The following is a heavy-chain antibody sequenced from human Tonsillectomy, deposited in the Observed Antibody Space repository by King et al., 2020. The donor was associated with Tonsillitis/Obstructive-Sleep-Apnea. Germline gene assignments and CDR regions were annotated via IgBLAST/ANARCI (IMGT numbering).Heavy chain of an antibody. Sequence: VQLVESGGGLVKPGGSLRLSCVASGFTFSSYWMHWVRQAPGKGLVWVSRINSDGSTSTYADSVKGRFTISRDNAKNTLYLQVNSLRAEDTAVYYCAREYYGFWSGYYLDYWGQGTLVTVSS. CDR1: GFTFSSYW. CDR3: AREYYGFWSGYYLDY. CDR2: INSDGSTS. V-gene: IGHV3-74*01. D-gene: IGHD3-3*01. J-gene: IGHJ4*02.